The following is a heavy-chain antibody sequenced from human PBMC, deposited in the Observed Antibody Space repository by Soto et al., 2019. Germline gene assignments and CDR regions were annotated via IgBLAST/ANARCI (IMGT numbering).Heavy chain of an antibody. Sequence: GGSLRLSCAASGFTFSNYGMSWVRQAPGKGLEWVANIKQDGSEKYYVDSVKGRFTISRDNAKNSLYLQMNSLRAEDTAVYYCARYFKYWGQGTLVTVSS. CDR1: GFTFSNYG. D-gene: IGHD3-9*01. CDR3: ARYFKY. J-gene: IGHJ4*02. CDR2: IKQDGSEK. V-gene: IGHV3-7*03.